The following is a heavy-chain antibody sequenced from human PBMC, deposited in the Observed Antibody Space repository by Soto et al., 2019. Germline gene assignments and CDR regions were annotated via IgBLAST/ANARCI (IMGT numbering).Heavy chain of an antibody. CDR3: ARAPLN. J-gene: IGHJ4*02. Sequence: QVHLQESGPGLLKPSQTLSLTCTVSGASISSGGYYWTWIRQHPGKGLEWIGYIYYSGSTYSNPSLNSRVTTSVDTSKHQFSLKLSSVTAADTAVYYCARAPLNWGQGTLVTVSS. V-gene: IGHV4-31*03. CDR1: GASISSGGYY. CDR2: IYYSGST.